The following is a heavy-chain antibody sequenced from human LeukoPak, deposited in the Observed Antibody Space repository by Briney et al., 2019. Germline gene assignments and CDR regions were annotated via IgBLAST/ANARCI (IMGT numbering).Heavy chain of an antibody. CDR2: VNHSGST. CDR1: GGSFSGYY. J-gene: IGHJ6*02. CDR3: TSGSPSYGMDV. Sequence: SETLSLTCAVYGGSFSGYYWSWIRQPPGKGLEWIGEVNHSGSTNYNPSLKGRVTISVDTSKNQFSLKLSSVTAADTAVYYCTSGSPSYGMDVWGQGTTVTVSS. V-gene: IGHV4-34*01.